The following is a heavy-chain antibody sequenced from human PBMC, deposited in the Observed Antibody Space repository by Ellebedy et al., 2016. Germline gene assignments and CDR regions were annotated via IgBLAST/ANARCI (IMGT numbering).Heavy chain of an antibody. D-gene: IGHD5-18*01. CDR3: ASLDTDLVRVAGY. J-gene: IGHJ4*02. CDR1: GFTFSHYW. CDR2: IKQDGSEK. Sequence: GGSLRLSCAASGFTFSHYWMSWVRQAPGKGLEWVAMIKQDGSEKYYGVSVRGRFAISSDNAKNSIYLQMNSLRAEDTAVYYCASLDTDLVRVAGYWGQGTLVTVSS. V-gene: IGHV3-7*02.